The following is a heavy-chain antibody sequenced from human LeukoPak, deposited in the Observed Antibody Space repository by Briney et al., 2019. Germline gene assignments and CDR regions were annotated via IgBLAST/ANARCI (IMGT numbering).Heavy chain of an antibody. D-gene: IGHD2-2*01. CDR1: GFTFSSYE. Sequence: GGSLRLSCAASGFTFSSYEMNWVRQAPGKGLEWVSYISSSGSTIYYADSVKGRFTISRDNAKNSLYLQMNSLRAEDTAVYYCARISYRWDYWGQGTLVTVSS. CDR2: ISSSGSTI. CDR3: ARISYRWDY. J-gene: IGHJ4*02. V-gene: IGHV3-48*03.